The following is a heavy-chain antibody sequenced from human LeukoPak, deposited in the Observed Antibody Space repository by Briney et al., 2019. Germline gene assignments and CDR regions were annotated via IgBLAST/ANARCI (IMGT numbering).Heavy chain of an antibody. Sequence: GGSLRLSCAASGFTFSSYGMHWVRQAPGKGLEWVAFIRFDGSNEYYPDSVKGRFTISRDNAKNSLYLQMNSLRAEDTALYYCARAGSWREGYFQHWGQGTLVAVSS. CDR2: IRFDGSNE. CDR3: ARAGSWREGYFQH. V-gene: IGHV3-30*02. J-gene: IGHJ1*01. CDR1: GFTFSSYG. D-gene: IGHD1-26*01.